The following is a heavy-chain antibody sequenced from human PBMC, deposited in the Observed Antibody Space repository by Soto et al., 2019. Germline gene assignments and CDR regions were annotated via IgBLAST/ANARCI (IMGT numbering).Heavy chain of an antibody. J-gene: IGHJ3*01. CDR1: GGSISRGNYY. Sequence: SETLSLTCTFSGGSISRGNYYWAWIRHYPGKGLEWIGYIYHSGTTYYNPSLKSRVAISVDTSKNQFSLKLSSVSAADTAIYYCASLNFDILTGYYAFDLWGQGTMVTVSS. CDR2: IYHSGTT. V-gene: IGHV4-31*03. D-gene: IGHD3-9*01. CDR3: ASLNFDILTGYYAFDL.